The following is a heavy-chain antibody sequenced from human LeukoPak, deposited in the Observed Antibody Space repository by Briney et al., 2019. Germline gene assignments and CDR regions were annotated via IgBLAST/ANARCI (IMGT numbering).Heavy chain of an antibody. CDR3: VRENHGSFDY. V-gene: IGHV3-21*01. D-gene: IGHD1-14*01. J-gene: IGHJ4*02. Sequence: GGSLRLSCAASGFSFSSYYVNWVRQAPGKGLEWVSCISSSSTYIYYADSVRGRFTISRDNAKNSLYLQMNSLRAEDTAVYYCVRENHGSFDYWGQGSLVTVSS. CDR2: ISSSSTYI. CDR1: GFSFSSYY.